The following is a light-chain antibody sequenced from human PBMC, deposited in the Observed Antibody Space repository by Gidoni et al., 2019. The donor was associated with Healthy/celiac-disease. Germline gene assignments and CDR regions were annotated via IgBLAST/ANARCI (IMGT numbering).Light chain of an antibody. Sequence: DIQMTQSPSSLSASVGDRVTITCRASQSISGYLNWYQQKPGKAPKLLIYAASSLQSGVPSRFSGSGSGTDFTLTISSLQPEDFAIYYCQQSYSIPWTFGQGTKVEIK. CDR2: AAS. V-gene: IGKV1-39*01. J-gene: IGKJ1*01. CDR1: QSISGY. CDR3: QQSYSIPWT.